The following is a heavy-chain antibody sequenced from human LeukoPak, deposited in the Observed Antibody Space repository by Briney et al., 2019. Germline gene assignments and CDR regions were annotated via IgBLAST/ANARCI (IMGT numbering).Heavy chain of an antibody. CDR3: ARGWLEANILAWFDP. CDR1: GYTFTSYD. CDR2: MNPNSGNT. D-gene: IGHD2-21*01. J-gene: IGHJ5*02. Sequence: ASVKVSCKASGYTFTSYDINWVRQATGQGLEWMGWMNPNSGNTGYAQKLQGRVTMTTDTSTSTAYMELRSLRSDDTAVYYCARGWLEANILAWFDPWGQGTLVTVSS. V-gene: IGHV1-8*01.